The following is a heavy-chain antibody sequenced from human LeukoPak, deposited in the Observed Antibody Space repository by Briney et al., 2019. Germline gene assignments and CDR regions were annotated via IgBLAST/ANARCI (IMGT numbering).Heavy chain of an antibody. D-gene: IGHD3-3*01. Sequence: ASVKVSCKASGYTFTGHYMHWVRQAPGQGLEWMGWINPNSGGTNYAQKFQGRVTMTRDTSISTAYMELRSLRYEDMAVYYCARVARYDFWSGYPLEYWGQGTLVTASS. J-gene: IGHJ4*02. CDR3: ARVARYDFWSGYPLEY. V-gene: IGHV1-2*02. CDR2: INPNSGGT. CDR1: GYTFTGHY.